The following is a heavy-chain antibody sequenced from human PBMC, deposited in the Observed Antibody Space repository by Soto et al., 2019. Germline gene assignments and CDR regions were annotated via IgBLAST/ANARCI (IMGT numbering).Heavy chain of an antibody. V-gene: IGHV1-24*01. CDR1: GYTLTELS. CDR2: FDPEDGET. D-gene: IGHD2-2*01. J-gene: IGHJ5*02. CDR3: ALGYCCSTSWYYDWFDP. Sequence: ASLKVTCQVSGYTLTELSMHWVRQAPGKGLEWMGGFDPEDGETIYAQKVQGRVTMSEDRSTETGYKELSNLRSEVTAVYYCALGYCCSTSWYYDWFDPWRQGTLVTVCS.